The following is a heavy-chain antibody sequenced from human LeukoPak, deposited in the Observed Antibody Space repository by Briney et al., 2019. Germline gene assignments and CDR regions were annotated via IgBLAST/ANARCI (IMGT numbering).Heavy chain of an antibody. CDR2: INPNSGDT. D-gene: IGHD6-6*01. CDR1: GYTFTGFY. V-gene: IGHV1-2*02. CDR3: ARDRTASRLLGPTDV. Sequence: ASVKVSCKAYGYTFTGFYLHWLRQGPGQGLEWMGWINPNSGDTKYAQTFQDRVTLTRDTSISTAYMALSRLTSDDTAFYYCARDRTASRLLGPTDVWGQGTTVTVSS. J-gene: IGHJ6*02.